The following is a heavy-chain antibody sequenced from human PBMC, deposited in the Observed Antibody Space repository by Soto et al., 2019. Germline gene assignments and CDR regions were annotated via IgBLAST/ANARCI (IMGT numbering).Heavy chain of an antibody. J-gene: IGHJ4*02. CDR3: ARVASLLSGLRSYYFDY. D-gene: IGHD3-10*01. Sequence: SVKVSCKASGGTFSSYAISWVRQAPGQGLEWMGGIIPIFGTANYAQKFQGRVTITADKSTSTAYMELSSLRSEDTAVYYCARVASLLSGLRSYYFDYWGQGTLVTVSS. CDR2: IIPIFGTA. CDR1: GGTFSSYA. V-gene: IGHV1-69*06.